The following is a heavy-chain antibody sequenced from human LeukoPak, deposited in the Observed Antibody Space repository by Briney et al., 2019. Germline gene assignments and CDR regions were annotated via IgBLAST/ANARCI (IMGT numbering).Heavy chain of an antibody. J-gene: IGHJ6*02. V-gene: IGHV3-7*01. CDR3: AGRGDYYYGMDV. CDR2: IKQDGSEK. D-gene: IGHD5-12*01. Sequence: GGSLRLSCAASGFTFSSYGMSWVRQAPGKGLEWVANIKQDGSEKYYVDSVKGRFTISRDNAKNSLYLQMNSLRAEDTAVYYCAGRGDYYYGMDVWGQGTTVTVSS. CDR1: GFTFSSYG.